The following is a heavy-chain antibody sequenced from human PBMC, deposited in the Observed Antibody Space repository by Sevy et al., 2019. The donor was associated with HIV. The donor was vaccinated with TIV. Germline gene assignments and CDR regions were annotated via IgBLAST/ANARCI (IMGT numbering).Heavy chain of an antibody. CDR3: ARHFAPLGWLWLRGVYYYYGMDV. V-gene: IGHV4-39*01. CDR2: IYYSGST. Sequence: SETLSLTCTVSGGSISSSSYYWGWIRQPPGKGLEWIGSIYYSGSTYYNPSLKSRVTISADTSKNQFSLKLSSVTAADTAVYYCARHFAPLGWLWLRGVYYYYGMDVWGQGTTVTVSS. CDR1: GGSISSSSYY. J-gene: IGHJ6*02. D-gene: IGHD5-18*01.